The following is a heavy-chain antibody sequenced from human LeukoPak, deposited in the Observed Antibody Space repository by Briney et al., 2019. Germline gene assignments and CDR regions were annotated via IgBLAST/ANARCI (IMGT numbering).Heavy chain of an antibody. D-gene: IGHD3-10*01. Sequence: PGGSLRLACAVSGFTFSSYWMYWVRQAPGKGLVWVSRIDTDGRTTNYADSVKGRFTISRDNAKNTLYLQMNSLRAEDTAVYYCARDITLTRGGRSDYWGHGTLVTVSA. CDR1: GFTFSSYW. V-gene: IGHV3-74*01. CDR3: ARDITLTRGGRSDY. CDR2: IDTDGRTT. J-gene: IGHJ4*01.